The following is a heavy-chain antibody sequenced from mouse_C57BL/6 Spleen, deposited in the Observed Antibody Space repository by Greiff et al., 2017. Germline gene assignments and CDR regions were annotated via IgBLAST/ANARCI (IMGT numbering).Heavy chain of an antibody. D-gene: IGHD2-4*01. J-gene: IGHJ4*01. V-gene: IGHV2-9-1*01. CDR2: IWTGGGT. Sequence: VMLVESGPGLVAPSQSLSITCTVSGFSLTSYAISWVRQPPGKGLEWLGVIWTGGGTNYNSALKSRLSISKDNSKSQVFLKMNSLQTDDTARYYCARKGDDYDGSAMDYWGQGTSVTVSS. CDR3: ARKGDDYDGSAMDY. CDR1: GFSLTSYA.